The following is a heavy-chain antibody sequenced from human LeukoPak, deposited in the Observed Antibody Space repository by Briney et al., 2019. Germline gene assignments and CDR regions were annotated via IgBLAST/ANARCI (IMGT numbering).Heavy chain of an antibody. CDR2: IYSSGSS. Sequence: ASETLSLTCTVSGGSISSYYWSWIRQPPGKGLEWIGYIYSSGSSMYNPSLKSRVTISVDTSKNQFSLKLRSVTAAYTPVYYCPRPGVDLEPRCGGFYILGQGAIVTVSS. CDR3: PRPGVDLEPRCGGFYI. CDR1: GGSISSYY. J-gene: IGHJ3*02. V-gene: IGHV4-4*09. D-gene: IGHD1-14*01.